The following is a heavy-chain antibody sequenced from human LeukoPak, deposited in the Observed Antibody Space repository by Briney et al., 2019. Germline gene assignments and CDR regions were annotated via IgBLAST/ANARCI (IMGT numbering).Heavy chain of an antibody. V-gene: IGHV5-51*01. Sequence: PGESLKISCKGSGYSFSSYWIAWVRQMPGKGLEWMGIIHPGNSETTYNPSFQGQVTMSADKSISTAYLQWSSLEDTDTAKYYCARRLSTIAASAANDYWGQGTLVTVSS. D-gene: IGHD6-13*01. J-gene: IGHJ4*02. CDR1: GYSFSSYW. CDR3: ARRLSTIAASAANDY. CDR2: IHPGNSET.